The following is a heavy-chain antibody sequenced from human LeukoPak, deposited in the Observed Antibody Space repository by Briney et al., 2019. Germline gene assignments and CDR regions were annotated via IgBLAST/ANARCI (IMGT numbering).Heavy chain of an antibody. Sequence: GRALRLSCAASGFTFGDYAMHWVRQAPGKGLEWVSGISWNSGSIGYADSVKGRFTISRDNAKNSLYLQMNSLRAEDMALYYCAKDLYGGNSGVFDYCGQGTLVTVSS. CDR1: GFTFGDYA. J-gene: IGHJ4*02. CDR2: ISWNSGSI. V-gene: IGHV3-9*03. D-gene: IGHD4-23*01. CDR3: AKDLYGGNSGVFDY.